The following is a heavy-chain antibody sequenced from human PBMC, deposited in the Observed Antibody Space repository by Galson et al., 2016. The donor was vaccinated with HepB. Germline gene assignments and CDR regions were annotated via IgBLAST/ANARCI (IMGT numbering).Heavy chain of an antibody. Sequence: SCKASGYTFTDYYIHWVRQAPGQGLEWMGWINPKSGGTNFAPKFQARVTMTSDTSIGTAYMELTNLRSDDSAVYYCARPSGPYYWYFDLWGRGTLVTVSS. V-gene: IGHV1-2*02. D-gene: IGHD1-26*01. J-gene: IGHJ2*01. CDR3: ARPSGPYYWYFDL. CDR1: GYTFTDYY. CDR2: INPKSGGT.